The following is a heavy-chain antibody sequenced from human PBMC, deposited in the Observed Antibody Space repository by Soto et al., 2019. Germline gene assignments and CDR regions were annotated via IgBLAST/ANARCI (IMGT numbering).Heavy chain of an antibody. D-gene: IGHD3-16*01. J-gene: IGHJ4*02. CDR1: GGSISSGGYY. V-gene: IGHV4-31*11. CDR2: IYYSGST. CDR3: ARGDSQVSSVFDY. Sequence: SQTLSLTCAVYGGSISSGGYYCSWIPQQPGKGLEWIGYIYYSGSTYYNPSLKSRVTISVDTSKNQFSLELSSVTAADTAVYHSARGDSQVSSVFDYWGQGMLVSVSS.